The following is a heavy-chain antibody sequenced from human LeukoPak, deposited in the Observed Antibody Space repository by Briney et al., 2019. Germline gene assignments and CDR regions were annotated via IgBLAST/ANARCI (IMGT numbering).Heavy chain of an antibody. CDR1: GFTFSNYA. Sequence: GGSLRLSCAASGFTFSNYAMTWVRQAPGKGLEWVASIRGGGKATNYADSVKGRFTISRDDFKKTLYLQMNSLRAGDTAIYYCAKEDYYGSGDYLDGMDVWGQGTTVSVFS. D-gene: IGHD3-10*01. CDR3: AKEDYYGSGDYLDGMDV. CDR2: IRGGGKAT. V-gene: IGHV3-23*01. J-gene: IGHJ6*02.